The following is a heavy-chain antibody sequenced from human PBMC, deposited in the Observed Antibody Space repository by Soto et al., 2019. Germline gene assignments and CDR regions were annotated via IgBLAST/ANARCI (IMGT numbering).Heavy chain of an antibody. CDR1: GYTFTSYH. D-gene: IGHD3-22*01. Sequence: ASVNVSCKASGYTFTSYHMHCVRQAPGQGLEWMGIINPSVGSTSYAQKFQGRVTMTRDTSTSTVYMELSGLRSEDTAVYYCARVRYYYYSSGYTVEALDSWGQGTMVAV. CDR2: INPSVGST. J-gene: IGHJ3*02. CDR3: ARVRYYYYSSGYTVEALDS. V-gene: IGHV1-46*01.